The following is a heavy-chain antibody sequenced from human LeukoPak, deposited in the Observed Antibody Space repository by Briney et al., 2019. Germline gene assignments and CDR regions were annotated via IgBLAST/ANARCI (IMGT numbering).Heavy chain of an antibody. CDR2: ISYDGSNK. J-gene: IGHJ4*02. V-gene: IGHV3-30*04. D-gene: IGHD4-17*01. CDR1: GFTFSSYA. CDR3: AGDPVGDPIPYYFDY. Sequence: PGRSLRLSCAASGFTFSSYAMHWVRQAPGKGLEWVAVISYDGSNKYYADSVKGRFTISRDNSKNTLYLQMNSLRAEDTAVYYCAGDPVGDPIPYYFDYWGQGTLVTVSS.